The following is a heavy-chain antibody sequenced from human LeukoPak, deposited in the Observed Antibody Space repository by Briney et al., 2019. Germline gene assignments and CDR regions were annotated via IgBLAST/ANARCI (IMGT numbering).Heavy chain of an antibody. CDR3: AREDGPQLVPGGFY. D-gene: IGHD6-13*01. V-gene: IGHV3-21*04. Sequence: PGGSLRLSCAASGFTFSSYSMNWVRQAPGRGLEWVSSISSSSSYIYYADSVKGRFTISRDNAKNSLYLQMNSLRAEDTAVYYCAREDGPQLVPGGFYWGQGTLVTVSS. CDR1: GFTFSSYS. J-gene: IGHJ4*02. CDR2: ISSSSSYI.